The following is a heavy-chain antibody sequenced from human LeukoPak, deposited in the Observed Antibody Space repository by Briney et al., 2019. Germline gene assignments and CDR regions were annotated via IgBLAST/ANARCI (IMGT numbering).Heavy chain of an antibody. Sequence: PSETLSLTCTVSDYSITIGYYWGWIRQSPGKGLEWIGSIYHSGSTYYNPSLKSRVTISVDTSKNQFSLKLASVTAADTAVYYCARALPSGSFLYNWFDPWGQGTLVTVSS. J-gene: IGHJ5*02. CDR1: DYSITIGYY. CDR2: IYHSGST. D-gene: IGHD1-26*01. CDR3: ARALPSGSFLYNWFDP. V-gene: IGHV4-38-2*02.